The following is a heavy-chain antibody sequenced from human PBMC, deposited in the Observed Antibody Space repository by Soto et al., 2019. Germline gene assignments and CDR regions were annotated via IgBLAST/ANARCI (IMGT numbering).Heavy chain of an antibody. CDR2: VFYTGFT. CDR1: GASISGSYYY. CDR3: ATSQKGYNWNYFDH. Sequence: SETLSLTCAVPGASISGSYYYWAWLRQSPGKGPEWIGSVFYTGFTSYNPSLESRVSVSVDTSKSQFSLKLSAVTAADTAVYYCATSQKGYNWNYFDHWGQGALVTVSS. V-gene: IGHV4-39*01. J-gene: IGHJ4*02. D-gene: IGHD1-20*01.